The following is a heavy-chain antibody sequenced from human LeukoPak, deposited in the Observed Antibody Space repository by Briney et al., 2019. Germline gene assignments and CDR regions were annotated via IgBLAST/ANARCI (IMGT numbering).Heavy chain of an antibody. CDR2: VYWDDDK. V-gene: IGHV2-5*02. CDR3: AHVAVAVAQFDY. CDR1: GFSLSTSEVG. Sequence: SGPTLVNPTQTLTLTCTFSGFSLSTSEVGVGWIRQPPGKALEWLTLVYWDDDKLYSPSLRNRLTINKDTSKNQVVLTLTNVDPVDPATYYCAHVAVAVAQFDYWGQGIPVTVSS. D-gene: IGHD4-23*01. J-gene: IGHJ4*02.